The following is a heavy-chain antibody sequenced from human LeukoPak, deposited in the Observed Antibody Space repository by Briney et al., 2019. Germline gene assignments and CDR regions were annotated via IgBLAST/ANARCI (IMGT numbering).Heavy chain of an antibody. CDR3: ARIHRYCSGGACYVLDN. Sequence: PSETLSLTCTASGGSVTNDNYFWSWTRQPPGEGLEWIGYIYHSAGSYFNPSLKSRVTMSIDTSRNQFSLQLSSVTAADTAVYYCARIHRYCSGGACYVLDNWGQGTLVAVSS. V-gene: IGHV4-30-4*02. CDR2: IYHSAGS. J-gene: IGHJ4*02. D-gene: IGHD2-15*01. CDR1: GGSVTNDNYF.